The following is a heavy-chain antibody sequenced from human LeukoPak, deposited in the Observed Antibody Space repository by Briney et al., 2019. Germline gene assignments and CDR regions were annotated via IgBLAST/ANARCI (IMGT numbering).Heavy chain of an antibody. V-gene: IGHV1-69*05. J-gene: IGHJ3*02. CDR3: ARDGPILDCSSTSCYNDAFDI. CDR1: GGTFSSYA. CDR2: IIPIFGTA. Sequence: VASVKVSCKASGGTFSSYAISWVRQAPGQGLEWMGGIIPIFGTANYAQKFQGRVTITTDESTSTAYMELSSLRSEDTAVYYCARDGPILDCSSTSCYNDAFDIWGQGTMVTVSS. D-gene: IGHD2-2*02.